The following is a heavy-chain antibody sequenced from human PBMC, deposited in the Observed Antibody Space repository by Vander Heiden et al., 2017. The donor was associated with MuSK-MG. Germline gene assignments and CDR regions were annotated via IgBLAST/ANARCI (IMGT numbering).Heavy chain of an antibody. CDR2: IYYSGST. J-gene: IGHJ4*02. CDR1: GGSISSSSYY. V-gene: IGHV4-39*07. CDR3: ASEHYDFWSGYYNSDY. D-gene: IGHD3-3*01. Sequence: QLQLQASGPGLVKPSETLSLTCTVSGGSISSSSYYWGWIRQPPGKGLEWIGSIYYSGSTYYNPSLKSRVTISVDTSKNQFSLKLSSVTAADTAVYYCASEHYDFWSGYYNSDYWGQGTLVTVSS.